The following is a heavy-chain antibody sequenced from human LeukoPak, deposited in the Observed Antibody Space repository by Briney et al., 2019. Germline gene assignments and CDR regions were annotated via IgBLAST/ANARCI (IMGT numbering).Heavy chain of an antibody. CDR3: ARGLLGYYFDY. D-gene: IGHD2-15*01. CDR1: GFTVSSNY. Sequence: GGSLRLSCAASGFTVSSNYMSWVRQAPGKGLEWVSVIYSGGSTYYADSVKGRFTISRDNSKNTLYLQMNSLRAEDTAVYYCARGLLGYYFDYWGQGTLVTVSS. J-gene: IGHJ4*02. CDR2: IYSGGST. V-gene: IGHV3-66*01.